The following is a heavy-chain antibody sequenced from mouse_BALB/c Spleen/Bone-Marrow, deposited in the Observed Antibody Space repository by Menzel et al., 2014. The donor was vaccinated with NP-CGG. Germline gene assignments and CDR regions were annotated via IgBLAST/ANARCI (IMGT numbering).Heavy chain of an antibody. D-gene: IGHD1-1*01. CDR1: GYSFTGYF. Sequence: VQLKQSGPELVKPGASVKISCKASGYSFTGYFMNWVMQGHGKSLEWIGRINPYNGDTFYNQKFKGKATLTVDKSSSTAHMELRSLASEDSAVYYCAREGGYYYGSSPYFDVWGAGTTVTVSS. CDR3: AREGGYYYGSSPYFDV. J-gene: IGHJ1*01. V-gene: IGHV1-20*02. CDR2: INPYNGDT.